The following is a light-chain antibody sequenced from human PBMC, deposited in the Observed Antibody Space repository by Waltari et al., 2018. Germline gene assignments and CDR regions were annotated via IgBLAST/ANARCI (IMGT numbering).Light chain of an antibody. CDR2: DAS. CDR1: QCVSSY. CDR3: QQRSNWLLT. V-gene: IGKV3-11*01. J-gene: IGKJ4*01. Sequence: EIVLTQSPATPSLSAGESATLSCRASQCVSSYLAWYQQKSGQAPRLPIYDASNRATGIPARVSGGGSGTDFTLTISSLEPEDFAVYYCQQRSNWLLTFGGGTKVEIK.